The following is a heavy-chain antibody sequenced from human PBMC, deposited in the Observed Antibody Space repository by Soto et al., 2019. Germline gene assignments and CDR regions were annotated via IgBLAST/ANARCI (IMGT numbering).Heavy chain of an antibody. Sequence: PSETLSLTCTVSGGSVSSGSYYWSWIRQPPGKGLEWIGYIYYSGSTNYNPSLKSRVTISVDTSKNQFSLKLSSVTAADTAVYYCARGLVSGYSYGLFDYWGQGTLVTVSS. V-gene: IGHV4-61*01. CDR2: IYYSGST. CDR1: GGSVSSGSYY. J-gene: IGHJ4*02. D-gene: IGHD5-18*01. CDR3: ARGLVSGYSYGLFDY.